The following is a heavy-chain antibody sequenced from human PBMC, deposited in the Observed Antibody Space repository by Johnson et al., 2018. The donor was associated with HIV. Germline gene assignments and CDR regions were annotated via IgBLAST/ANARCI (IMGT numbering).Heavy chain of an antibody. CDR2: IKQDGSEK. CDR3: ARVLAYVGCDCSPGAFDI. Sequence: VQLVESGGGLVQPGGSLRLSCAASGFTFSSYWMSWVRQAPGKGLEWVANIKQDGSEKYYVDSVKGRFTISRDNAKNSLYLQMNSLRAEDTALYDCARVLAYVGCDCSPGAFDIWGQGTMVTVSS. V-gene: IGHV3-7*01. D-gene: IGHD2-21*02. J-gene: IGHJ3*02. CDR1: GFTFSSYW.